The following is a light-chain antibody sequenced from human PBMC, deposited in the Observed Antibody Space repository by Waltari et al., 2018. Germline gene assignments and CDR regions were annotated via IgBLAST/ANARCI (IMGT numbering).Light chain of an antibody. V-gene: IGKV1-5*03. Sequence: DIQMTQSPSTLSASVGDRVTITRRASQSISVWLAWYQQKPGKAPKILIYKASTLESGVSSRFSGSGSGTEFTLTISSLQPDDFATYYCQQSNRYPVTFGQGTKLEIK. CDR1: QSISVW. CDR3: QQSNRYPVT. J-gene: IGKJ2*01. CDR2: KAS.